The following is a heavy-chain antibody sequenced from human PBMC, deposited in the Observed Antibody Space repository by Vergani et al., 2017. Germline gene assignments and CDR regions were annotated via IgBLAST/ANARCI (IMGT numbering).Heavy chain of an antibody. CDR3: SRGRGYDFWSGYVLDY. CDR1: GGSISSYY. J-gene: IGHJ4*02. CDR2: IYYSGST. D-gene: IGHD3-3*01. V-gene: IGHV4-39*07. Sequence: QVQLQESGPGLVKPSETLSLTCTVSGGSISSYYWGWIRQPPGKGLEWIGSIYYSGSTYYNPSLKSRVTISVDTSKNQFSLKLSSVTAADTAVYYCSRGRGYDFWSGYVLDYWGQGTLVTVSS.